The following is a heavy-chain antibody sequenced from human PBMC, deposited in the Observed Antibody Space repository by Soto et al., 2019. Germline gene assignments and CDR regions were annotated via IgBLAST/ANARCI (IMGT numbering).Heavy chain of an antibody. J-gene: IGHJ4*02. V-gene: IGHV3-9*01. D-gene: IGHD6-13*01. Sequence: PGGSLRLSCAASGFTFDDYAMHWVRQAPGKGLEWVSGISWNSGSIGYADSVKGRFTISRDNAKNSLYLQMNSLRAEDTALYYCAKAPGYSNFDYWGQGTLVTVSS. CDR3: AKAPGYSNFDY. CDR2: ISWNSGSI. CDR1: GFTFDDYA.